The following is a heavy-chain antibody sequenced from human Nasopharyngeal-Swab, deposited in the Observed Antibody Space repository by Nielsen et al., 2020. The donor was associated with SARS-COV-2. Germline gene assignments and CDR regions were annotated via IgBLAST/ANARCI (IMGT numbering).Heavy chain of an antibody. D-gene: IGHD1-26*01. CDR2: SDPNSGGT. V-gene: IGHV1-2*02. J-gene: IGHJ4*02. CDR3: ERGSGLDWTTN. Sequence: WVRQAPGQGLEGMGGSDPNSGGTNYAQKFQGRFTMTRDTSISTAYMDLSRLTSVDTAVYYCERGSGLDWTTNWGQGTLVTVSS.